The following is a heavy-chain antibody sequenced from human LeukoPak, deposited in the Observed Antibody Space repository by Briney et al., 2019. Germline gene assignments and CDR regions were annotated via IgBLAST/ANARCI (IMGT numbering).Heavy chain of an antibody. CDR3: AREMATGSEAAGFDP. Sequence: PSETLSLTCTVSGGSISSYYWSWIRQPPGKGLEWIGYIYYSGSTNYNPSLKSRVTISVDTSKNQFSLKLSSVTAADTAVYYCAREMATGSEAAGFDPWGQGTLVTVSS. CDR2: IYYSGST. V-gene: IGHV4-59*01. J-gene: IGHJ5*02. D-gene: IGHD5-24*01. CDR1: GGSISSYY.